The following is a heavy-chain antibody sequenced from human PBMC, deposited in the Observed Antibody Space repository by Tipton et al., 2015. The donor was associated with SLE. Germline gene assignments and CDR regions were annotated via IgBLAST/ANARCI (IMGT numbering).Heavy chain of an antibody. V-gene: IGHV4-59*11. J-gene: IGHJ4*02. CDR3: AREGSWAVGL. Sequence: TLSLTCTVSGGSISSHYWSWIRQPPGKGLEWIGYIYYSGSTNYNPSLKSRVTISVDTSKNQFSLKLSSVTAADTAVYYCAREGSWAVGLWGQGTLVTVYS. CDR1: GGSISSHY. CDR2: IYYSGST.